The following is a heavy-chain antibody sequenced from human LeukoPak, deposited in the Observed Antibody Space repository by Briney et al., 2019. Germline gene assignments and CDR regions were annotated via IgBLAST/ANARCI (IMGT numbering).Heavy chain of an antibody. Sequence: PGGSLRLSCAASGFTFNNYGMHWVRQAPGKGLEWVAFIRYQGNEKYYADSVKGRFTISRDNAKNSLFLQMNSLRAEDTAVYYCAELGITMIGGVWGKGTTVTISS. CDR1: GFTFNNYG. J-gene: IGHJ6*04. CDR2: IRYQGNEK. V-gene: IGHV3-30*02. CDR3: AELGITMIGGV. D-gene: IGHD3-10*02.